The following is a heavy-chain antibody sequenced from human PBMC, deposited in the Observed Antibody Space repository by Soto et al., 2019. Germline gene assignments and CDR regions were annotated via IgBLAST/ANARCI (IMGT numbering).Heavy chain of an antibody. CDR2: VSHDGRNT. Sequence: EQLVESGGGGVQPGRSLRLSCAASGFTFSYYAMHWVRQAPGKGLECGAVVSHDGRNTHYADSVKCRFTIARDSSKNTVSLEMTSLRAEDTAVYYCAKGGRYWLVTSAFNYWGQGALVTVSS. D-gene: IGHD6-19*01. J-gene: IGHJ4*02. CDR3: AKGGRYWLVTSAFNY. V-gene: IGHV3-30*18. CDR1: GFTFSYYA.